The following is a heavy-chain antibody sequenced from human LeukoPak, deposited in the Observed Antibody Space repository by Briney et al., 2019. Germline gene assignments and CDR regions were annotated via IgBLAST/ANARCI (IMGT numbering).Heavy chain of an antibody. CDR1: GFTFSSYA. D-gene: IGHD1-26*01. J-gene: IGHJ4*02. CDR2: ISGSGGST. CDR3: AKDGWEYYFDY. Sequence: GGSLRLSCAASGFTFSSYAMSWVRQAPGKGLEWVSAISGSGGSTYYADSMKGRFTISRDNSKNTLYLQINSLRAEDTAVYYCAKDGWEYYFDYWGQGTLVTVSS. V-gene: IGHV3-23*01.